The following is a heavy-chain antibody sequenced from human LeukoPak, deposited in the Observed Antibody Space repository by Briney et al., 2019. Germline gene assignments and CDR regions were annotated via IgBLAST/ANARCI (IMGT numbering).Heavy chain of an antibody. D-gene: IGHD3-22*01. CDR3: ARQYSSGYYLFDY. CDR1: GGSISSYY. CDR2: IYYSGST. V-gene: IGHV4-59*08. Sequence: PSETLSLTCTVSGGSISSYYWSWIRQPPGRGLEWIGYIYYSGSTNYNPSLKSRVTISIDTSKNQFSLKLSSVTAADTAVYYCARQYSSGYYLFDYWGQGTLVTVSS. J-gene: IGHJ4*02.